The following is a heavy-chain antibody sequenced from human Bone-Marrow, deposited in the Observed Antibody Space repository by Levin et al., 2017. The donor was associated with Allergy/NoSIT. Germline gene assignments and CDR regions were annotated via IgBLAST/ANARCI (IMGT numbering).Heavy chain of an antibody. CDR2: IYYSGST. D-gene: IGHD4-11*01. CDR1: GGSISSSY. V-gene: IGHV4-59*01. CDR3: ARGLEEDACDI. Sequence: PSQTLSLTCTVSGGSISSSYWSWIRPPPGKGLEWIGYIYYSGSTNYNPSLKSRVTISVDTSKNQFSLKLSSVTAADTAVYYCARGLEEDACDIWGQGTMVTVSS. J-gene: IGHJ3*02.